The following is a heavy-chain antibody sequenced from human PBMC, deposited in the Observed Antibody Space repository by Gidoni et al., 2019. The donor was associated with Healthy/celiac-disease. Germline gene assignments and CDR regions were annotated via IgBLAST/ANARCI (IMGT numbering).Heavy chain of an antibody. CDR3: ARDLGGYNPGAFDD. CDR2: RCYDGSNK. J-gene: IGHJ4*02. D-gene: IGHD1-26*01. V-gene: IGHV3-33*01. CDR1: GLPFSSYG. Sequence: QVQLVESGCGVVQPGRSLRLHCAASGLPFSSYGMHWVRQAPGKGLEWVSVRCYDGSNKYYADSVKGRFTISRDNSKNTLYLQMNSLRAEDTAVYYCARDLGGYNPGAFDDWGQGTLVTVSS.